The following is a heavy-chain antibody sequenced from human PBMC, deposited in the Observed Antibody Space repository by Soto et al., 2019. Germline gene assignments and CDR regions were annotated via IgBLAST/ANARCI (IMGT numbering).Heavy chain of an antibody. CDR2: INAGNGNT. J-gene: IGHJ4*02. CDR3: ARDLGVGDASAY. Sequence: ASVKVSCKASGYTFTSYAMHWVRQAPGQRLEWMGWINAGNGNTKYSQKFQGRVTITRDTSASTAYMELSSLRSEDTAVYYCARDLGVGDASAYWGQGTLVTVSS. CDR1: GYTFTSYA. V-gene: IGHV1-3*01. D-gene: IGHD1-26*01.